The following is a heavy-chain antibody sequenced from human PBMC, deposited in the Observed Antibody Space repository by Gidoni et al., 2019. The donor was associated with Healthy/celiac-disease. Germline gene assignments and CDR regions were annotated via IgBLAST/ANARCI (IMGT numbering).Heavy chain of an antibody. D-gene: IGHD2-21*02. Sequence: QVQLQESGPGLVKPSQTLSLTCTVSGGSISSGSYYWSWIRQPAGKGLEWIGRIYTSGSTNYNPSLKSRVTISVDTSKNQFSLKLSSVTAADTAVYYCASEDDFPDAFDIWGQGTMVTVSS. CDR3: ASEDDFPDAFDI. V-gene: IGHV4-61*02. CDR2: IYTSGST. J-gene: IGHJ3*02. CDR1: GGSISSGSYY.